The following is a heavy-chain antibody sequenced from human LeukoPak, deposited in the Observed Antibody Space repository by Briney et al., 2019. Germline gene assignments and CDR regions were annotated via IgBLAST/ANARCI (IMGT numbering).Heavy chain of an antibody. Sequence: ASVKVSCKASGYTFTSYGISWVRQAPGQGLEWMGWISAYNGNTNYAPKLQGRGTITTDTSTSTAYMELRRLRSDDTAVYYCAREDPQYGNGFDYWGQGTLVTVSS. J-gene: IGHJ4*02. CDR2: ISAYNGNT. CDR3: AREDPQYGNGFDY. CDR1: GYTFTSYG. V-gene: IGHV1-18*04. D-gene: IGHD6-6*01.